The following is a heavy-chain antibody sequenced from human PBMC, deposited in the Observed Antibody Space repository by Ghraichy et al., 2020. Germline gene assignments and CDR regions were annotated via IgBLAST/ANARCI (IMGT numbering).Heavy chain of an antibody. D-gene: IGHD5-12*01. CDR2: ISGSGGST. J-gene: IGHJ3*02. Sequence: GGSLRLSCAASGFTFSSYAMSWVRQAPGKGLEWVSAISGSGGSTYYADSVKGRFTISRDNSKNTLYLQMNSLRAEDTAVYYCAPGGIVATIKGDAFDIWGQGTMVTVSS. V-gene: IGHV3-23*01. CDR1: GFTFSSYA. CDR3: APGGIVATIKGDAFDI.